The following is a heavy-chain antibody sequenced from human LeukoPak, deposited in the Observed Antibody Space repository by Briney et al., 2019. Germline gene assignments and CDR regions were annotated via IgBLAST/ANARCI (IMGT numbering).Heavy chain of an antibody. CDR3: VRDYRGFDY. Sequence: GGSLRLSCSASGFIFSSCAMSWVRQAPGKWLEWVAATSGSGQTTYYGGSVKGRFTISRDNSKNTLYLQMNSLRVEDTAVYYCVRDYRGFDYWGQGTLVTVSS. V-gene: IGHV3-23*01. J-gene: IGHJ4*02. CDR2: TSGSGQTT. D-gene: IGHD3-10*01. CDR1: GFIFSSCA.